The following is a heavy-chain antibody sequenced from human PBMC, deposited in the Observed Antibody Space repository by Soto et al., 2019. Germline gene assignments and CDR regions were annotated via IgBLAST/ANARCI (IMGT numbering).Heavy chain of an antibody. CDR3: ARDFKEPKYYYYCMDA. CDR2: ISSSSIYT. V-gene: IGHV3-21*06. D-gene: IGHD1-26*01. Sequence: EVQLVESGGGLVKPGGSLRLSCVVSGFTFSSYSMNWVRQAPGKGLEWVSSISSSSIYTYYAASVKGRFTISRDNAKNSVYLQTNSLRAEDTAVYYCARDFKEPKYYYYCMDAWGKGTTVTVSS. J-gene: IGHJ6*03. CDR1: GFTFSSYS.